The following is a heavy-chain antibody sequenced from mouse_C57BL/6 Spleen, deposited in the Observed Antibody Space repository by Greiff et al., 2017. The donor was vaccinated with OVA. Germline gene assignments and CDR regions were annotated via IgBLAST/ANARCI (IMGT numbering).Heavy chain of an antibody. CDR3: ARDSYYYGSSWYFDV. J-gene: IGHJ1*03. D-gene: IGHD1-1*01. CDR2: IDPSDSYT. CDR1: GYTFTSYW. V-gene: IGHV1-59*01. Sequence: VQLQQSGAELVRPGTSVKLSCKASGYTFTSYWMHWVKQRPGQGLEWIGVIDPSDSYTNYNQKVKGKATLTVDTSSSTSYMQLSSLTFEDSAVYYCARDSYYYGSSWYFDVWGTGTTVTVSS.